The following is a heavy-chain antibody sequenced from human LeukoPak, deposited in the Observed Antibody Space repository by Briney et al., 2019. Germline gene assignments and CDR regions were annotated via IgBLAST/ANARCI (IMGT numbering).Heavy chain of an antibody. CDR1: GGTFSSYA. CDR3: ARNLECRKYSSSSCYYYYMDV. J-gene: IGHJ6*03. CDR2: IIPIFGTA. V-gene: IGHV1-69*01. Sequence: GASVKVSCKASGGTFSSYAISWVRQAPGQGLEWMGGIIPIFGTANYAQKLQGRVTITADESTSTAYMELSSLRSEDTAVYYCARNLECRKYSSSSCYYYYMDVWGKGTTVTVSS. D-gene: IGHD6-6*01.